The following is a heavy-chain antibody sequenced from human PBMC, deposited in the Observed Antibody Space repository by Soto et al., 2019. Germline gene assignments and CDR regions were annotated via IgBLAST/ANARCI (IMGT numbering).Heavy chain of an antibody. CDR3: ATEMATKPKPWGSGYYYGMDV. J-gene: IGHJ6*02. CDR1: GGSISSYY. D-gene: IGHD3-10*01. CDR2: IYYSGST. V-gene: IGHV4-59*12. Sequence: SETLSLTCTVSGGSISSYYWSWIRQPPGKGLEWIGYIYYSGSTNYNPSLKSRVAISVDTSKNQFSLKLSSVTAEDTAVYYCATEMATKPKPWGSGYYYGMDVWGQGTTVTVSS.